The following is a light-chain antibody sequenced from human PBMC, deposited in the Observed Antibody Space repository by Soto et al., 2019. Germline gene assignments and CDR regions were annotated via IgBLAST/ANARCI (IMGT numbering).Light chain of an antibody. J-gene: IGLJ3*02. CDR1: SSDVGSYNL. V-gene: IGLV2-23*01. Sequence: QSVLTQPASVSGSPGQSITISCTGTSSDVGSYNLVSWYQQHPGKAPKLMIYEGSKRPSGVSNRFSGSKSGNTASLTISGLQAEDEADYYCCSYAGSSTWVFGGVTKLTFL. CDR2: EGS. CDR3: CSYAGSSTWV.